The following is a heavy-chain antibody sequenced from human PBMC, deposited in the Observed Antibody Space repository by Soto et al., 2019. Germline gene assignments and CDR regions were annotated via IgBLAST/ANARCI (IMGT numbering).Heavy chain of an antibody. Sequence: EEQLVESGGGLVQPGGSLRLTCAVSGFSFRSDWMNWVRQAPGKGLEWVAHTNQDGSKTYYVDSVKGRFTIFRDNDKNSTSLKMTSLRVEVTAVYYCSGGVGAASWGKGTLVTVSS. J-gene: IGHJ5*02. V-gene: IGHV3-7*04. CDR3: SGGVGAAS. CDR2: TNQDGSKT. CDR1: GFSFRSDW. D-gene: IGHD1-26*01.